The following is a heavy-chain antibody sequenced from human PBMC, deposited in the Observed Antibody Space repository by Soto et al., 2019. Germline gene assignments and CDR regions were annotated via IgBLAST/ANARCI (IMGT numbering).Heavy chain of an antibody. CDR2: ISWDSDII. CDR1: GFRFDDYA. V-gene: IGHV3-9*01. Sequence: EVQLVESGGGWVQPGRSLRLSCAASGFRFDDYAMHWVRQAPGKGLEWVSSISWDSDIIEYGDSVKGRFTISRDNAENSLYLQMNSLRPEDTALFYCTKANPVAGHPFANWGQGNLVTVSS. D-gene: IGHD6-19*01. CDR3: TKANPVAGHPFAN. J-gene: IGHJ4*02.